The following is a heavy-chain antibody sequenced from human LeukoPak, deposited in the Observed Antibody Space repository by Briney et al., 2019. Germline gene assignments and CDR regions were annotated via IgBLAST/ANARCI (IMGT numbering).Heavy chain of an antibody. CDR1: GGSFSGYY. J-gene: IGHJ5*02. Sequence: PSETLSLTCAVYGGSFSGYYWSWIRQPPGKGLEWIGEINHSGSTNYNPSLKSRVTISVDTSKNQFSLKLSSVTAADTAVYYCARGTKQLWFGEPRSHWFDPWGQGTLVTVSS. D-gene: IGHD3-10*01. CDR3: ARGTKQLWFGEPRSHWFDP. CDR2: INHSGST. V-gene: IGHV4-34*01.